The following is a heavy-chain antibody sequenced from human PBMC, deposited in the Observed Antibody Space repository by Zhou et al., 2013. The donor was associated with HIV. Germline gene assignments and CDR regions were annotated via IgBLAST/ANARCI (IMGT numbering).Heavy chain of an antibody. J-gene: IGHJ6*03. V-gene: IGHV1-69*12. D-gene: IGHD3-10*01. CDR1: GGTLNNYA. Sequence: QVQLVQSGAEVKKPGSSVKVSCKASGGTLNNYAISWLRQAPGQGLEWMGGIIPIFGTANYAQKFQGRVTIIADESTSTAYMELSSLRSEDTAVYYCASSREGSRSIRSTYYMDVWGKGTTVSVSS. CDR3: ASSREGSRSIRSTYYMDV. CDR2: IIPIFGTA.